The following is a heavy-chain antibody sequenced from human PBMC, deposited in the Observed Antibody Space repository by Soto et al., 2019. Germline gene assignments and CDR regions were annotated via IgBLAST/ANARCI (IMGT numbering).Heavy chain of an antibody. D-gene: IGHD3-22*01. CDR3: ANMSYYYDSSGPTRFEH. J-gene: IGHJ4*02. V-gene: IGHV3-23*01. CDR1: GFTFSSYA. Sequence: GGSLKLSCAASGFTFSSYAMSWVRQAPGKGLEYVSAIRGRGGSTYYADSVKGRFTMSRDNSQNTLYMQMNSLRAEDTVVYYCANMSYYYDSSGPTRFEHWGQGAQVNVPS. CDR2: IRGRGGST.